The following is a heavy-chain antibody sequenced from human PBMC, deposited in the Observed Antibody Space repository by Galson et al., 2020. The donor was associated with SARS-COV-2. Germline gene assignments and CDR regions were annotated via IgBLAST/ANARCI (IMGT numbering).Heavy chain of an antibody. V-gene: IGHV3-11*06. CDR1: GFNFSDYY. Sequence: GESPKISCAASGFNFSDYYMSWIRQAPGKGLEWLSNMSGSRSYTSYADSVKGRFTISRDNSKNSLYLQMDDLRGEDTALYFCARSGRECSGCICDGAEYCQHWGQGALVTVSS. CDR2: MSGSRSYT. J-gene: IGHJ1*01. CDR3: ARSGRECSGCICDGAEYCQH. D-gene: IGHD2-15*01.